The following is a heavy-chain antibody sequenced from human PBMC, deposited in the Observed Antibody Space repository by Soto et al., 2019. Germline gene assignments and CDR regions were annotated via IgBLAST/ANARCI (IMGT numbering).Heavy chain of an antibody. Sequence: GGSLRLSCAASGFTFSSYGMHWVRQAPGKGLEWVAVISYDGSNKYYADSVKGRFTISRDNSKNTLYLQMNSLRAEDTAVYYCAKEYLTLFDYYDSSGYSNPFDYWGQGTLVTVSS. CDR2: ISYDGSNK. CDR1: GFTFSSYG. V-gene: IGHV3-30*18. CDR3: AKEYLTLFDYYDSSGYSNPFDY. D-gene: IGHD3-22*01. J-gene: IGHJ4*02.